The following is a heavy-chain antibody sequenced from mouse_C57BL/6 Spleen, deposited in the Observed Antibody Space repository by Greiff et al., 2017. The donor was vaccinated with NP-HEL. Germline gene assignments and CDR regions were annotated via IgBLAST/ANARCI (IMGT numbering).Heavy chain of an antibody. CDR3: ARSLYYGSSYWYFDV. CDR2: IDPSDSYT. V-gene: IGHV1-50*01. CDR1: GYTFTSYW. J-gene: IGHJ1*03. Sequence: QVQLQQSGAELVKPGASVKLSCKASGYTFTSYWMQWVKQRPGQGLEWIGEIDPSDSYTNYNQKFKGKATLTVDTSSSTAYMQLSSLTSEDSAVYYCARSLYYGSSYWYFDVWGTGTTVTVSS. D-gene: IGHD1-1*01.